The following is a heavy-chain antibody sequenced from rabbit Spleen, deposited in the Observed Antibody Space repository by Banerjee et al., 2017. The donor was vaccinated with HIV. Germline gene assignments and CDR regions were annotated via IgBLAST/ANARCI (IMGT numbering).Heavy chain of an antibody. CDR3: ARDLADVIGWNFNL. CDR2: SNTISGDT. J-gene: IGHJ4*01. CDR1: GFSFSDRDV. D-gene: IGHD2-1*01. Sequence: QQQLVESGGGLVQPEGSLTLTCKASGFSFSDRDVMCWVRQAPGKGLEWIACSNTISGDTVHATWAKGRFTISKASWTTVTLQMTSLTAADTASYFCARDLADVIGWNFNLWGQGTLVTVS. V-gene: IGHV1S45*01.